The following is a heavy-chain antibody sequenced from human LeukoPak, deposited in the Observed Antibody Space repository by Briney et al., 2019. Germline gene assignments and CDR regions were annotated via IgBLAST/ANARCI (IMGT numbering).Heavy chain of an antibody. CDR3: TRSAGFDY. D-gene: IGHD6-13*01. V-gene: IGHV3-66*01. CDR1: GFTVTNNY. Sequence: GGSLRLSCAASGFTVTNNYMTWVRQAPGKGLEWVSVIYSGGSTFYADSVKGRFTISRDNSKNTLYLQMNSLRAEDTAVYYCTRSAGFDYWGQGTLVTVSS. CDR2: IYSGGST. J-gene: IGHJ4*02.